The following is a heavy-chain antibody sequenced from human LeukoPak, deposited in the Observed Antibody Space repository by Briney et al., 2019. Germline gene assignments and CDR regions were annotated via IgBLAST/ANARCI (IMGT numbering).Heavy chain of an antibody. CDR1: GFTFSNYA. J-gene: IGHJ6*03. CDR3: ARSLATSYYYMDV. CDR2: ISYDGSNK. Sequence: PGRSLRLSCAASGFTFSNYAMHWVRQAPGKGLEWVAVISYDGSNKFYADSVKGRFTISRDNSKNTPHLQMNSLRAEDTAVYYCARSLATSYYYMDVWGKGTTVTASS. D-gene: IGHD5-12*01. V-gene: IGHV3-30*04.